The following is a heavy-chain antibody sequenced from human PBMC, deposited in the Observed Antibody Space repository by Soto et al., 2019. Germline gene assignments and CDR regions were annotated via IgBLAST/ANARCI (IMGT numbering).Heavy chain of an antibody. V-gene: IGHV1-24*01. CDR1: GYTLTELS. CDR3: ATVYSTTPSLAGFDP. J-gene: IGHJ5*02. Sequence: ASVKVSCKVSGYTLTELSMHWVRQAPGKGREWMGGFDPEDGETIYAQKFQGRVTMTEDTSTDTAYMELSSLRSEDTAVYYCATVYSTTPSLAGFDPWGQGXLLTVSS. D-gene: IGHD4-4*01. CDR2: FDPEDGET.